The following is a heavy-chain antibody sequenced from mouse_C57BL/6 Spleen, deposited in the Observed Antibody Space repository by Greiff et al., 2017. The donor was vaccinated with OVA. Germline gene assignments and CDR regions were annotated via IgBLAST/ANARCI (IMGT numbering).Heavy chain of an antibody. CDR2: ISDGGSYT. CDR3: ARDGKGYDEAFDY. D-gene: IGHD2-2*01. CDR1: GFTFSSYA. Sequence: EVKLVESGGGLVKPGGSLKLSCAASGFTFSSYAMSWVRQTPEKRLEWVATISDGGSYTYSPDNVKGRFPISRDNAKNNLYLQMSHLKSEDTAMYYCARDGKGYDEAFDYWGQGTTLTVSS. J-gene: IGHJ2*01. V-gene: IGHV5-4*01.